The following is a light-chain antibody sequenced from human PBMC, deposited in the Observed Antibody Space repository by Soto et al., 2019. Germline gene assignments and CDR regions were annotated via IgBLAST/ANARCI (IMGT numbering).Light chain of an antibody. V-gene: IGKV1-5*03. CDR3: QQYSTYTPRT. CDR2: KAS. Sequence: IQMTQSPSTLSASVGDRVTITCRASQSISIWLAWYQQEPGKAPKILIYKASSLESGVPSRFSGSGSGTEFTLTISSLQPDDFATYYCQQYSTYTPRTFGQGTKVDIK. CDR1: QSISIW. J-gene: IGKJ1*01.